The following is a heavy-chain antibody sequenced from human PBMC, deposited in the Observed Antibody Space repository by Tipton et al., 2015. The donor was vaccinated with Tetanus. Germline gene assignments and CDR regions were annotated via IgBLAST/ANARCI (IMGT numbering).Heavy chain of an antibody. CDR2: IFYSGNS. Sequence: TLSLTCAVSGALLSTGGYSWGWIRQPPGKGLEWIGDIFYSGNSIPNPSFRSRVTMSADTSRTLFSLTLMSVTAADTAVYFCARGLIDDFLGSRIYFDSWGPGTLVTVSS. V-gene: IGHV4-61*08. D-gene: IGHD3-16*01. J-gene: IGHJ4*02. CDR3: ARGLIDDFLGSRIYFDS. CDR1: GALLSTGGYS.